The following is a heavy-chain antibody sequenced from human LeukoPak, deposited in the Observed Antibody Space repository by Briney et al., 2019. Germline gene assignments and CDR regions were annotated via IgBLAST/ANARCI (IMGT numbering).Heavy chain of an antibody. D-gene: IGHD1-7*01. J-gene: IGHJ4*02. CDR3: ARGGWNYVFNY. CDR2: ISSSGSTI. Sequence: GGSLRLSCAASGFTFNTYEMNWVRQAPGKGLEWVSYISSSGSTIYCADYVKGRFTISRDNAKNSLYLQMNSLRAEDTAVYYCARGGWNYVFNYWGQGTLVTVSS. CDR1: GFTFNTYE. V-gene: IGHV3-48*03.